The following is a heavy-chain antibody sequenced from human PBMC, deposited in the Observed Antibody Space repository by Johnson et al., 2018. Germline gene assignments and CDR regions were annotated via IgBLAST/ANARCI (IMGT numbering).Heavy chain of an antibody. J-gene: IGHJ3*02. CDR1: GFTFSSYA. D-gene: IGHD3-3*02. V-gene: IGHV3-30-3*01. CDR3: ASLSAGAFGI. CDR2: ISYDGSNK. Sequence: QVQLVESGGGVVQPGRSLRLSCAASGFTFSSYAMHWVRQAPGKGLEWVAVISYDGSNKYYADSVKGRFTISRDNSKNTLYLQMNSLRAEDTAVYYGASLSAGAFGIWGQGTMVTVSS.